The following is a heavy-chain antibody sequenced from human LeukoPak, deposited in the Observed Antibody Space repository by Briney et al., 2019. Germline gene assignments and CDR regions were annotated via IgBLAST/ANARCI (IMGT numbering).Heavy chain of an antibody. Sequence: GASVKVSCKASGYTFIGHYLHWVRQAPGQGLEWMGRINPNTGVTQYTENFQGRVTMTGDTSISTAYMELNGLRSDDTAVYYCARGRTYCSGGSCYSFGAFDIWGQGTMVTVSS. CDR1: GYTFIGHY. V-gene: IGHV1-2*06. D-gene: IGHD2-15*01. CDR3: ARGRTYCSGGSCYSFGAFDI. CDR2: INPNTGVT. J-gene: IGHJ3*02.